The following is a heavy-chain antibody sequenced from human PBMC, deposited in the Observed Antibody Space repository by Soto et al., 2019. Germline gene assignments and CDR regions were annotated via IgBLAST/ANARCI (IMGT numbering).Heavy chain of an antibody. V-gene: IGHV3-30*18. CDR2: ISYDGSYQ. D-gene: IGHD1-26*01. CDR3: AKGGEVGGVLGDH. CDR1: GFAFNKFG. Sequence: QVQLVESGGGVVQPGTSLRLSCEASGFAFNKFGMHWVRQAPGKGLEWVAVISYDGSYQYYADSVQGRLTITRDNSMNTLNMQLNSLRREDTAVYYCAKGGEVGGVLGDHWGQGTLVTVSS. J-gene: IGHJ4*02.